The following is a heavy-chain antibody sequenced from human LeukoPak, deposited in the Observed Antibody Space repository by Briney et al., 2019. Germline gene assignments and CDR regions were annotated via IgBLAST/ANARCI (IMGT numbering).Heavy chain of an antibody. Sequence: SVTVSCTASGGTFSSYAISWVRHAPGQGLEWMGGIIPIFGTANYAQKFQGRVTITADESTSTAYMELSSLRSEDTAVYYCARDGTTVTADYYYGMDVWGQGTTVTVSS. D-gene: IGHD4-11*01. J-gene: IGHJ6*02. CDR2: IIPIFGTA. V-gene: IGHV1-69*13. CDR1: GGTFSSYA. CDR3: ARDGTTVTADYYYGMDV.